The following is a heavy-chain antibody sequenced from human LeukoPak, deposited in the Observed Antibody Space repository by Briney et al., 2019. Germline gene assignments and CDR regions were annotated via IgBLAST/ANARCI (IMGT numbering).Heavy chain of an antibody. D-gene: IGHD3-22*01. V-gene: IGHV3-21*01. CDR1: GFTFSSYS. CDR2: ISSSSSYI. J-gene: IGHJ4*02. CDR3: ARDLSPDYYDSSGIDY. Sequence: GGSLRLSCAASGFTFSSYSMNWVRQAPGKGLEWVSSISSSSSYIYYADSVKGRFTISRDNAKNSLYLQMNSLRAEDTAVYYCARDLSPDYYDSSGIDYWGQGTLVTVSS.